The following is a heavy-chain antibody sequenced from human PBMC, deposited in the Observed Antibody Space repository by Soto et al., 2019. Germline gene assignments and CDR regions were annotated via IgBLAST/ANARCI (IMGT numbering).Heavy chain of an antibody. CDR2: MSGGGSTA. CDR3: AKDSNKYSSSLRGRYFDY. CDR1: GFTFTSYV. Sequence: EVQLLESGGGLVQRGGSQRLSCAASGFTFTSYVMSWVRQAPGKGLEGVAGMSGGGSTACYADSVKGRFTISGDNAKNTLFLQVDSLRAEDTAIYYCAKDSNKYSSSLRGRYFDYWGQGTLVTVST. V-gene: IGHV3-23*01. J-gene: IGHJ4*02. D-gene: IGHD3-22*01.